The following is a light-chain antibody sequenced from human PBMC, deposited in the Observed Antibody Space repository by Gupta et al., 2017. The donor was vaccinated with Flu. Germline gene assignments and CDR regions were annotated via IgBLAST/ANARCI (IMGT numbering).Light chain of an antibody. J-gene: IGLJ3*02. V-gene: IGLV7-43*01. Sequence: QTVVTQEPSLTVSPGGTVTLTCASSTGAVTSANFPSWFQQKPGQPPRSLIYTISNKHFWSGRFSGSLLGDTAALTLSGVQPEDEADYYCLLFYGGSWVFGGGTKLTVL. CDR1: TGAVTSANF. CDR2: TIS. CDR3: LLFYGGSWV.